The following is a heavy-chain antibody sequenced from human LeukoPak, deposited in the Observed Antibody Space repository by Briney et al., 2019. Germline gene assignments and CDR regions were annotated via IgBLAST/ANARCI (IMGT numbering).Heavy chain of an antibody. V-gene: IGHV3-23*01. Sequence: GGSLRLSCAASGFTFSSYAMNWVRQAPGKGLEWVSGFSGNGGSIYYADSVKGRFTISKDNSKNTLFLQINSLRAEDTAVYYCAKSSGGTAYYYYMDVWGKGTTVIVSS. J-gene: IGHJ6*03. CDR1: GFTFSSYA. CDR3: AKSSGGTAYYYYMDV. CDR2: FSGNGGSI. D-gene: IGHD6-6*01.